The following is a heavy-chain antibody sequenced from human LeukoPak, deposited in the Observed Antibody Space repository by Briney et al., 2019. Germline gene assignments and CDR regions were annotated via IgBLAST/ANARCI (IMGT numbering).Heavy chain of an antibody. D-gene: IGHD2-15*01. J-gene: IGHJ5*02. CDR1: GGSVSSGSYY. CDR2: IYYSAST. V-gene: IGHV4-61*01. Sequence: SETLSLTCTVSGGSVSSGSYYWSWIRQPPGKGLEWIGYIYYSASTNYNPSLKSRVTISVDTSKNQFSLKLSSVTAADTAVYYCARELAELGYCSGGSCYSNWFDPWGQGTLVTVSS. CDR3: ARELAELGYCSGGSCYSNWFDP.